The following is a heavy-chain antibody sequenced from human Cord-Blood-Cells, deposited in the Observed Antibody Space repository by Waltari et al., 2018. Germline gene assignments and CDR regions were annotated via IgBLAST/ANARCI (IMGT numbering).Heavy chain of an antibody. J-gene: IGHJ4*02. CDR3: ARDVEMATMRAFDY. V-gene: IGHV1-69*02. Sequence: QVQLVQSGAEVKKTGSSVKVSCKASGGTFSSYTISWVRQAPGQGLEWMGRIIPILGIANYAQKFQGRVTITADKSTSTAYMELSSLRSEDTAVYYCARDVEMATMRAFDYWGQGTLVTVSS. CDR2: IIPILGIA. D-gene: IGHD5-12*01. CDR1: GGTFSSYT.